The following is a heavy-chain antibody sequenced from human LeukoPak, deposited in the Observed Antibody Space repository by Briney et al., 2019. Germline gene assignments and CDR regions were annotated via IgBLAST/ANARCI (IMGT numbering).Heavy chain of an antibody. D-gene: IGHD6-19*01. CDR3: ASGDEAGYSSGWYAY. CDR2: ISAYNGNT. Sequence: ASVKVSCKASGYTFTSYGISWVRQAPGQGLEWMGWISAYNGNTNYAQKLQGRVTMTTDTSTRTAYMELRSLRYDDTAVYYCASGDEAGYSSGWYAYWGQGTLVTVSS. J-gene: IGHJ4*02. V-gene: IGHV1-18*01. CDR1: GYTFTSYG.